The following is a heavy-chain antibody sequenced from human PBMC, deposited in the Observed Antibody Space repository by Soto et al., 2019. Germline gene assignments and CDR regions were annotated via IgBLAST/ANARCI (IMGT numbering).Heavy chain of an antibody. J-gene: IGHJ4*02. Sequence: EVQLDESVGDVVQPGGSLRLSCAASGFIFSDHYIDWVRQAPGKGLEWVGRSRNKAEGYTTSYAASVEGRFGFSRDDSKSSVYLQMNSLKSQDTAVYYCARVRKVGCTTHFDSWGQGVLVTVSS. D-gene: IGHD1-26*01. CDR1: GFIFSDHY. CDR3: ARVRKVGCTTHFDS. CDR2: SRNKAEGYTT. V-gene: IGHV3-72*01.